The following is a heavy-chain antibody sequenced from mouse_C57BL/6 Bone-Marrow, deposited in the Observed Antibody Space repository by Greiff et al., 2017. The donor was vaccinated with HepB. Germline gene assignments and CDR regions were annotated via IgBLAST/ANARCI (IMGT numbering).Heavy chain of an antibody. CDR2: INPNNGGT. CDR3: ARKIDNSNYVHGYYAMDY. Sequence: EVQLQQSGPELVKPGASVKISCKASGYTFTDYYMNWVKQSHGKSLEWIGDINPNNGGTSYNQKFKGKATLTVDKSSSTAYMELRSLTSEDSAVYYCARKIDNSNYVHGYYAMDYWGQGTSVTVSS. V-gene: IGHV1-26*01. D-gene: IGHD2-5*01. J-gene: IGHJ4*01. CDR1: GYTFTDYY.